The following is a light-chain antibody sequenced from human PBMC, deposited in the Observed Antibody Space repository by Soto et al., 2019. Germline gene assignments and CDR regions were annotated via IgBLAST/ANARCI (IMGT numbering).Light chain of an antibody. V-gene: IGKV3-20*01. CDR3: QQYGSSPPSWT. Sequence: ETVLTQSPGTLSLSPGERATLSCRASQSVSSSYLAWYQQKSGQAPRLLIYGASSRATGIPDRFSGRGSGTDFTLTISRLEPDDFAVYYCQQYGSSPPSWTFGQGTKVEIK. J-gene: IGKJ1*01. CDR1: QSVSSSY. CDR2: GAS.